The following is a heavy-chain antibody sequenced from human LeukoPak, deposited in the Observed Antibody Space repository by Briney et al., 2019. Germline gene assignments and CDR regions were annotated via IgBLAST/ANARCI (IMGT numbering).Heavy chain of an antibody. Sequence: GGSLRLSCAASGFTFSSYWMIWVRQAPGKGLEWVANIRQDGSEKYYVASVRGRFSISRDNAKNSLYLQMNSLKTEDTAVYYCIRQGRSIIRGVIGVFDYYYMDVWGKGTTVTVSS. CDR2: IRQDGSEK. J-gene: IGHJ6*03. V-gene: IGHV3-7*03. CDR3: IRQGRSIIRGVIGVFDYYYMDV. D-gene: IGHD3-10*01. CDR1: GFTFSSYW.